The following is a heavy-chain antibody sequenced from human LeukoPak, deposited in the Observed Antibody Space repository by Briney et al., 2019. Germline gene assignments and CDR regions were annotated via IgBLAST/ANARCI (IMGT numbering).Heavy chain of an antibody. Sequence: QPGGSLRLSCAASGFTVSSNYMSWVRQAPGKGLEWVSVIYSGGSTYYADSVKGRFTISRDNSKNTLYLQMNSLRAEDTAAYYCARASALGTVTPYYGMDVWGQGTTVTVSS. J-gene: IGHJ6*02. V-gene: IGHV3-53*01. CDR1: GFTVSSNY. D-gene: IGHD4-17*01. CDR2: IYSGGST. CDR3: ARASALGTVTPYYGMDV.